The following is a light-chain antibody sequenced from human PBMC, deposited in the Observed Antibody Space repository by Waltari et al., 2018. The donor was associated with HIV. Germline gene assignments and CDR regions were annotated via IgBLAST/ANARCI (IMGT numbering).Light chain of an antibody. CDR3: QQTYSTPPT. V-gene: IGKV1-39*01. Sequence: DIQMTQSPSSLSASVGDRVTITCRASQSISSYLNWYQQKPGKAPKLLIYAASSLQSGVPSRFSGSGSGTDFTLTISSLQPEDFATYYSQQTYSTPPTFGGGTKVEIK. J-gene: IGKJ4*01. CDR2: AAS. CDR1: QSISSY.